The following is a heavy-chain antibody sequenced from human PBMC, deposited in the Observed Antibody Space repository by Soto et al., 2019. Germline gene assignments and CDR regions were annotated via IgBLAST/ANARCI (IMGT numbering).Heavy chain of an antibody. CDR3: ARRLHSSGYLQPPHGMDV. J-gene: IGHJ6*02. CDR1: GYSFTSYW. Sequence: PGESLKISCKGSGYSFTSYWIGWVRQMPGKGLEWMGIIYPGDSDTRYSPSFQGQVTISADKSISTAYLQWSSLKASDTAMYYCARRLHSSGYLQPPHGMDVWGQGTTVTVSS. D-gene: IGHD3-22*01. CDR2: IYPGDSDT. V-gene: IGHV5-51*01.